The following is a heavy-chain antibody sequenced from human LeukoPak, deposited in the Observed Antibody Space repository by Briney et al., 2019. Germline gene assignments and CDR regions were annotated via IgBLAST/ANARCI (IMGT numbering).Heavy chain of an antibody. CDR1: GGTFSSYA. V-gene: IGHV1-69*05. CDR3: ARENYGDDAVDY. D-gene: IGHD4-17*01. J-gene: IGHJ4*02. Sequence: ASVKVSCKASGGTFSSYAISWVRQAPGQGLEWMGRIIPIFGTANYAQKFQGRVTITTDESTSTAYMELSSLRSEDTAVYYCARENYGDDAVDYWGQGTLVTVSS. CDR2: IIPIFGTA.